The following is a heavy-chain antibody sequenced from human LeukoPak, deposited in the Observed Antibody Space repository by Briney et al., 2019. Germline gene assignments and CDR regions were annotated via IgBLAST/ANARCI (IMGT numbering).Heavy chain of an antibody. CDR2: IYYSGST. J-gene: IGHJ5*02. V-gene: IGHV4-39*01. D-gene: IGHD6-19*01. CDR3: ARSVGIAVAGKPLNWFDP. Sequence: SETLSLTCTVSGGSISSSSYYWGWIRQPPGKGLEWIGSIYYSGSTYYNPSLKSRVTISVDTSKNQFSLKLSSVTAADTAVYYCARSVGIAVAGKPLNWFDPWGQGTLVTVSS. CDR1: GGSISSSSYY.